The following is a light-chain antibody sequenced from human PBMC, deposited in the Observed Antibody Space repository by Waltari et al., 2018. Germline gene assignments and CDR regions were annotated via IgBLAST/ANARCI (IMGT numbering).Light chain of an antibody. J-gene: IGKJ2*01. V-gene: IGKV1-39*01. Sequence: DIQMTQSPSSLSASVGDRVTITCRASQTISSYLNWYQQKPGKAPKLLIYTASNLQSGVPSRFSGSRSVTDFTLTISSLQPEDFATYYCQQIYSTPPYTFGQGTKLEI. CDR3: QQIYSTPPYT. CDR1: QTISSY. CDR2: TAS.